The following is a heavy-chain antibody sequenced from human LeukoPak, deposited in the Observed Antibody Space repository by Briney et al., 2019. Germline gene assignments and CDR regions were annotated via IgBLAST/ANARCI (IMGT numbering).Heavy chain of an antibody. CDR1: GFTFSSYW. V-gene: IGHV3-23*01. J-gene: IGHJ4*02. CDR2: ISASGGNT. D-gene: IGHD3-10*01. Sequence: GGSLRLSCAASGFTFSSYWMSWVRQAPGKGLEWVSSISASGGNTYYADSVKGRFTISRDNSKNTLYLQMNSLRVEDTAVYYCAKSGRLWFGEFDYWGQGTLVTISS. CDR3: AKSGRLWFGEFDY.